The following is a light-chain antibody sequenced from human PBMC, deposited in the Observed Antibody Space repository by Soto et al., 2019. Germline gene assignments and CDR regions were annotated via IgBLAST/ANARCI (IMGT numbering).Light chain of an antibody. CDR2: GAS. CDR1: QSVSSSY. Sequence: EIVLTQSPGTLSLSPGERATLSCRASQSVSSSYLAWYQQRPGQAPRLLIFGASYRATGIPDRFSGSGSGTDFPLTISRLEPEDFAVYYCQRYSSSPPEFPFGPGTKVDSK. V-gene: IGKV3-20*01. CDR3: QRYSSSPPEFP. J-gene: IGKJ3*01.